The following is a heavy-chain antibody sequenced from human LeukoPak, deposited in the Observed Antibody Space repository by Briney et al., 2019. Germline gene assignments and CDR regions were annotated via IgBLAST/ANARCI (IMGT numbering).Heavy chain of an antibody. J-gene: IGHJ4*02. CDR3: AKDLPAAYFDY. V-gene: IGHV3-30*02. Sequence: PGGSLRLSCAASGFTFSNYGMHWVRQAPGKGLEWVAFVRSDGGIKYYADSVKGRLTISRDNSRTTLHLQMNSLRAEDTAVYHCAKDLPAAYFDYWGQGTLVTVSS. CDR1: GFTFSNYG. CDR2: VRSDGGIK. D-gene: IGHD2-2*01.